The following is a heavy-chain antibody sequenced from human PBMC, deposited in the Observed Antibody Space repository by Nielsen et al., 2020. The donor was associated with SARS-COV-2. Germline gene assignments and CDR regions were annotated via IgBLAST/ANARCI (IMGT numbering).Heavy chain of an antibody. V-gene: IGHV1-18*01. CDR3: ARGVPAAMFSFYYYGMDV. D-gene: IGHD2-2*01. CDR1: GYTFTSYG. CDR2: ISAYNGNT. J-gene: IGHJ6*02. Sequence: ASVKVSCKASGYTFTSYGISWVRQAPGQGLEWMGWISAYNGNTNYAQKFQGRVTMTRDTSISTAYMELSRLRSDDTAVYYCARGVPAAMFSFYYYGMDVWGQGTTVTVSS.